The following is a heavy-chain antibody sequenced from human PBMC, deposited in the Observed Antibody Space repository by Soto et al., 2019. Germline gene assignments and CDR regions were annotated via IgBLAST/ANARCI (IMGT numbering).Heavy chain of an antibody. CDR2: INHSGST. CDR3: ARGEIAARRRRGGYNWFDP. J-gene: IGHJ5*02. V-gene: IGHV4-34*01. CDR1: GGSFSGYY. D-gene: IGHD6-6*01. Sequence: QVQLQQWGAGLLKPSETLSLTCAVYGGSFSGYYWSWIRQHPGKGLEWIGEINHSGSTNYNPSLKSRVTISVDTSKNQFSLKLSSVTAADTAVYYCARGEIAARRRRGGYNWFDPWGQGTLVTVSS.